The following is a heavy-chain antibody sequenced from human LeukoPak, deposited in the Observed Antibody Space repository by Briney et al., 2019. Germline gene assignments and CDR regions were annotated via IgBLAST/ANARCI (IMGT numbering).Heavy chain of an antibody. CDR2: TYYRSKWST. Sequence: SQALSLACAISGDSVSSNSAAWNWIRQSPSRGLEWLGRTYYRSKWSTGYAVSVKSRITINRDTSKNQFSLQLNSVTPEDTAVYYCARGHSGYIDYWGQGTLVTVSS. V-gene: IGHV6-1*01. CDR1: GDSVSSNSAA. CDR3: ARGHSGYIDY. J-gene: IGHJ4*02. D-gene: IGHD3-22*01.